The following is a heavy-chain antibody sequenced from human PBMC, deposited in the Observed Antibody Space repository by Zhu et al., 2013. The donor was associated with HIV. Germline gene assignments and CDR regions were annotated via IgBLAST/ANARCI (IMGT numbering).Heavy chain of an antibody. CDR3: ARDPFWLTGYYLTGWAPXYYYYMDV. Sequence: QVQLQESGPGLVKPSETLSLTCTVSGDSTRSSNYFWGWIRQPPGKGLEWIGIIYYSGSTYYNPSLKSRVTISLGTSKNQFSLRLSSVTAADTAVYFCARDPFWLTGYYLTGWAPXYYYYMDVWGKGPRSPSP. CDR1: GDSTRSSNYF. CDR2: IYYSGST. V-gene: IGHV4-39*07. J-gene: IGHJ6*03. D-gene: IGHD3-9*01.